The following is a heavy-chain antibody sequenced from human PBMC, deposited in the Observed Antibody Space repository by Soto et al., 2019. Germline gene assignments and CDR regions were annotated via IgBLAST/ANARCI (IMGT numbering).Heavy chain of an antibody. Sequence: QVQLVQSGAEVKKPGASVKVSCKASGYTFTSYGISWVRQAPGQGLEWMGWFSAYNGNTNYAQKLQGRVTMTTDTSTRTAYMALRSLSSGDTAVYYFARAEEGRVGDNDQFDYWGQGTLVTVSA. CDR3: ARAEEGRVGDNDQFDY. CDR2: FSAYNGNT. V-gene: IGHV1-18*04. J-gene: IGHJ4*02. CDR1: GYTFTSYG. D-gene: IGHD1-26*01.